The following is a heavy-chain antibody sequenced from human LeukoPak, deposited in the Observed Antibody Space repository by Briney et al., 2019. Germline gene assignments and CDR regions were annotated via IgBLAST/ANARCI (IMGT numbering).Heavy chain of an antibody. J-gene: IGHJ4*02. CDR1: GFTFTKAW. CDR3: TPYYGGPFDY. CDR2: IKSRTGGGVT. Sequence: PGGSLRLSCAASGFTFTKAWMSWVRQAPGKGLEWVGRIKSRTGGGVTDYAADLQGRFTISRDDSKYTLDLQMHRTKTGDTAVYYCTPYYGGPFDYWGQGTLVTVSS. V-gene: IGHV3-15*01. D-gene: IGHD4-23*01.